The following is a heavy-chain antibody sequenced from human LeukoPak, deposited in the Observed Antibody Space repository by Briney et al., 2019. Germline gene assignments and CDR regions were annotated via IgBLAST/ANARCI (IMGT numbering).Heavy chain of an antibody. J-gene: IGHJ4*02. Sequence: SEALSLTCAVYGGSFSGYYWSWIRQPPGKGLEWIGEINHSGSTNYNPSPKSRVTISVDTSKNQFSLKLSSVTAADTAVYYCARIERRYCSGGSCKRGSFDYWGQGTLVTVSS. D-gene: IGHD2-15*01. CDR2: INHSGST. CDR1: GGSFSGYY. V-gene: IGHV4-34*01. CDR3: ARIERRYCSGGSCKRGSFDY.